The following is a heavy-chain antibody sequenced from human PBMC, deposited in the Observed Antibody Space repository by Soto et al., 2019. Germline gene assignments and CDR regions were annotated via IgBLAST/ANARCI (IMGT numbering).Heavy chain of an antibody. V-gene: IGHV4-31*03. CDR1: GGSISSGGYY. D-gene: IGHD2-8*01. CDR3: ARAPPGYCTNGVCRAYYFDY. Sequence: SETLSLTCTVSGGSISSGGYYWSWIRQHPGKGLEWIGYIYYSGGTYYNPSLKSRVTISVDTSKNQFSLKLSSVTAADTAVYYCARAPPGYCTNGVCRAYYFDYWGQGTLVTVSS. CDR2: IYYSGGT. J-gene: IGHJ4*02.